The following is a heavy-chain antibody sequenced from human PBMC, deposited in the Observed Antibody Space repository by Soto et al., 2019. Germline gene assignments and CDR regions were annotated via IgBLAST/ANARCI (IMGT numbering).Heavy chain of an antibody. D-gene: IGHD2-8*01. J-gene: IGHJ4*02. CDR2: IYNSGST. CDR3: ARMGMVYASFDY. CDR1: GCSISSGGYY. V-gene: IGHV4-61*08. Sequence: LEILPLTCTVSGCSISSGGYYWIWNRQHTGQGLEWIGYIYNSGSTNYNPSLKSRVTISVDTSKNQFSLKLSSVTAADTAVYYCARMGMVYASFDYWGQGTLVTVSS.